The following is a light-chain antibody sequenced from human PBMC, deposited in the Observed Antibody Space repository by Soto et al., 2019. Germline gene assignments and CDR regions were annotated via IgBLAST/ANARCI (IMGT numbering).Light chain of an antibody. Sequence: EIVMTQSPATLSVSPGDRATLSCTASQSVNSDLAWYQQKPGQSPRLLIYGASTRATGIPARFSGSGSGTEFTLTISSLQSEDFDIYYCQQYNNWPPYTFGQGTKVDIK. CDR3: QQYNNWPPYT. V-gene: IGKV3-15*01. J-gene: IGKJ2*01. CDR1: QSVNSD. CDR2: GAS.